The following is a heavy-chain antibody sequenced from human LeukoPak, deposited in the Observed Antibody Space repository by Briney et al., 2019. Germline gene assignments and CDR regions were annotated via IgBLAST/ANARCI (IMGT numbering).Heavy chain of an antibody. CDR1: GYTFSSHD. J-gene: IGHJ6*03. CDR3: ASYGSGKPYYYYYMDV. CDR2: MNLNSGDT. D-gene: IGHD3-10*01. Sequence: ASVKVSCKASGYTFSSHDIYWVRQAPGQGLEWMGWMNLNSGDTYYAQNFQGRFSITSDTSKSTTYMDLASLAPEDTAVYYCASYGSGKPYYYYYMDVWGKGTTITVSS. V-gene: IGHV1-8*01.